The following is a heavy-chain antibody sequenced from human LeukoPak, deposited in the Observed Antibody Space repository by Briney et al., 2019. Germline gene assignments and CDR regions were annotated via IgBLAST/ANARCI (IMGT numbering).Heavy chain of an antibody. CDR1: GGSISSYY. J-gene: IGHJ4*02. CDR3: ARLRGAFDY. Sequence: MSSETLSLTCTVSGGSISSYYWSWIRQPPGKGLEWIGYIYYSGSTNYNPSLKSRVTISVDTSKNQFSLRLSSVTAADTAVYYCARLRGAFDYWGQGTLVTVSS. V-gene: IGHV4-59*01. D-gene: IGHD3-16*01. CDR2: IYYSGST.